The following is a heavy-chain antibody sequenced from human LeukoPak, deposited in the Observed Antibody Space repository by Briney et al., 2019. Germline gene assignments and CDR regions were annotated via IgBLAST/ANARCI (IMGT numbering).Heavy chain of an antibody. CDR3: ARLSQIAVAGIFGSETFDI. J-gene: IGHJ3*02. Sequence: ASVTVSFTASGYTFTIYGISWVRHAPGQGLEWMGWISAYNGNTNYAQTLQGRGTMTTDTSTSTAYMELRSLRSDDTAVYYCARLSQIAVAGIFGSETFDIWGQGTRVTVSS. CDR2: ISAYNGNT. CDR1: GYTFTIYG. V-gene: IGHV1-18*01. D-gene: IGHD6-19*01.